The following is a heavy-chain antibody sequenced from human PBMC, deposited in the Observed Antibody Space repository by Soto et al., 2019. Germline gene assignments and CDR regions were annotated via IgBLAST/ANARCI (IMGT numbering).Heavy chain of an antibody. D-gene: IGHD2-2*01. CDR1: GGSISSGGYS. CDR2: IYHSGST. V-gene: IGHV4-30-2*01. CDR3: ARAEGGYCSSTSCYEEYFQH. J-gene: IGHJ1*01. Sequence: SETLSLTCAVSGGSISSGGYSWSWIRQPPGKGLEWIGYIYHSGSTYYNPSLKSRVTISVDRSKNQFSLKLSSVTAADTAVYYFARAEGGYCSSTSCYEEYFQHWGQGTLVTVSS.